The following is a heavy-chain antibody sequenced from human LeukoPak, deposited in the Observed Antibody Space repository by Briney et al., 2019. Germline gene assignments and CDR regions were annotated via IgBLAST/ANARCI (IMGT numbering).Heavy chain of an antibody. CDR3: AVTWIQLWLIVDY. J-gene: IGHJ4*02. D-gene: IGHD5-18*01. CDR1: GFTFSDYY. Sequence: GGSLRLSCAASGFTFSDYYMSWIRQAPGKGLEWVSYISSSGSDIYYADSVKGRFTISRDNAKNSLYLQMNSLRAEDTAVYYCAVTWIQLWLIVDYWGQGTLVTVSS. CDR2: ISSSGSDI. V-gene: IGHV3-11*01.